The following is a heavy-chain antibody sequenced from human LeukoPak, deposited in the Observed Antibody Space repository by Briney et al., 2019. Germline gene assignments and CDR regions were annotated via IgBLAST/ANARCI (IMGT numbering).Heavy chain of an antibody. D-gene: IGHD3-3*01. Sequence: ASVKVSCKASGYTFTSYDINWVRQTTGQGLEWMGWMNPNSGNTGYAQKFQGRVTMTRTTSMSTAYMELNSLRSEDTAVYYCARGYWSGYNYNRFDPWGQGTLVTVSS. V-gene: IGHV1-8*01. CDR2: MNPNSGNT. CDR1: GYTFTSYD. J-gene: IGHJ5*02. CDR3: ARGYWSGYNYNRFDP.